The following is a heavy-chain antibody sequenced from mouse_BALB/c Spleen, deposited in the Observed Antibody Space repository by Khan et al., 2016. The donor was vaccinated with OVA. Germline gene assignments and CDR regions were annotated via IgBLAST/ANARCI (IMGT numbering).Heavy chain of an antibody. CDR1: GHTFTDFG. V-gene: IGHV9-3-1*01. J-gene: IGHJ4*01. CDR3: ARPPAFSYAMDN. Sequence: LVESGPELKKPGETVKISCKASGHTFTDFGMNWVKQAPGKGLKWMGWINTYTGEPTYADDFNGRFAFSLEASASTAYLQINNLTNEDTATDFCARPPAFSYAMDNWGQGTSVTVSS. CDR2: INTYTGEP.